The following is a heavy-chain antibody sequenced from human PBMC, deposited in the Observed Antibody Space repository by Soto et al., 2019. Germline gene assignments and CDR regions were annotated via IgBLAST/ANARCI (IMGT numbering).Heavy chain of an antibody. V-gene: IGHV3-9*01. CDR2: ISWNSGSI. D-gene: IGHD6-19*01. J-gene: IGHJ3*02. CDR3: ATDSVDHGGWYGGDAFDS. CDR1: GFTFDDYA. Sequence: EVQLVESGGGLVQPGRSLRLSCAASGFTFDDYAMHWVRQAPGKGLEWVAGISWNSGSIGYADSVKGRFTISRDNAKNSRYLQMKSLRAEDTALYYCATDSVDHGGWYGGDAFDSWGQGTMVTVSS.